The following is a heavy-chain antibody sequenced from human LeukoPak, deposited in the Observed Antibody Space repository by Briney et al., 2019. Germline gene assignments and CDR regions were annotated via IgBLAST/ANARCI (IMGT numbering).Heavy chain of an antibody. J-gene: IGHJ6*03. D-gene: IGHD3-22*01. CDR3: ARDEYQVVQAHLGNYYYYYMDV. CDR2: ISYDGSNK. CDR1: GFTFSSYA. V-gene: IGHV3-30*04. Sequence: PGGSLRLSCAASGFTFSSYAMHWVRQAPGKGLEWVAVISYDGSNKYYADSVKGRFTISRDNSKNTLYLQMNSLRAEDTAVYYCARDEYQVVQAHLGNYYYYYMDVWGKGTTVTVSS.